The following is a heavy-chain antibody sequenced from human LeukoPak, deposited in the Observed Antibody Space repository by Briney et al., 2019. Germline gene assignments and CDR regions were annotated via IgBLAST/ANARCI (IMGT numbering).Heavy chain of an antibody. CDR2: INSDGSST. CDR3: ARDAVGASIPLNWFDP. V-gene: IGHV3-74*01. CDR1: GFTFSSYW. Sequence: GGSLRLSRAASGFTFSSYWMHWVRQAPGKGLVWVSRINSDGSSTSYADSVKGRFTISRDNAKNTLYLQMNSLRAEDTAVYYCARDAVGASIPLNWFDPWGQGTLVTVSS. D-gene: IGHD1-26*01. J-gene: IGHJ5*02.